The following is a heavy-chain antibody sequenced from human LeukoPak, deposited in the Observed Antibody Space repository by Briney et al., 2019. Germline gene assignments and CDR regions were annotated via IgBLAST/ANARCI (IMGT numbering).Heavy chain of an antibody. D-gene: IGHD5-18*01. CDR2: IIPIFGTA. CDR1: GGTFSSYA. CDR3: ARDGDPNTATLDY. V-gene: IGHV1-69*05. J-gene: IGHJ4*02. Sequence: SVKVSCRASGGTFSSYAISWVRQAPGQGLEWMGRIIPIFGTANYAQKFQGRVTITTDESTSTAYMELSSLRSEDTAVYYCARDGDPNTATLDYWGQGTLVTVSS.